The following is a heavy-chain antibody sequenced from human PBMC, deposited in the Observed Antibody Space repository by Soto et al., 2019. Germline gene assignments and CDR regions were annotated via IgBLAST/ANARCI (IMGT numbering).Heavy chain of an antibody. Sequence: ETLSLTCAISGDSIGNFYWSWIRQPAGKGLESLGRLSASGRTNYSPSLQSRVTMSLDRSKNRFSLRLTSVSAADTAVYFCARGMGRYFDLWGRGTLVTVSS. CDR1: GDSIGNFY. CDR3: ARGMGRYFDL. J-gene: IGHJ2*01. V-gene: IGHV4-4*07. D-gene: IGHD2-8*01. CDR2: LSASGRT.